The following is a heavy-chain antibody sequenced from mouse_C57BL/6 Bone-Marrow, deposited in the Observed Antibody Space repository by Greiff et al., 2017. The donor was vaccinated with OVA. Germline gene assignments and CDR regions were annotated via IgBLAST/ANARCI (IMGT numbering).Heavy chain of an antibody. CDR2: IYPGDGDT. J-gene: IGHJ3*01. D-gene: IGHD2-3*01. CDR3: ATDGYYAWFAY. CDR1: GYAFSSSW. Sequence: QVQLKQSGPELVKPGASVKISCKASGYAFSSSWMTWVKQRPGKGLEWIGRIYPGDGDTNYNGKFKGKATLTADKSSSTAYMQLSSLTSEDSAVYFCATDGYYAWFAYWGQGTLVTVSA. V-gene: IGHV1-82*01.